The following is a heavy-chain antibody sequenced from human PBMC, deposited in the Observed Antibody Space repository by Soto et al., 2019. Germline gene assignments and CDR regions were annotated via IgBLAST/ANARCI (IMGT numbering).Heavy chain of an antibody. J-gene: IGHJ5*02. Sequence: PSETLSLTCTVSGGSIISTNYYWSWIRQPPGKGLEWIAYIYHNGNTYYNPSLQSRITLSIDTSKNQFSLTLNSVTAADTALYYCSRRAPEEFDPLGQGILVTVPQ. CDR2: IYHNGNT. CDR1: GGSIISTNYY. CDR3: SRRAPEEFDP. V-gene: IGHV4-30-4*01.